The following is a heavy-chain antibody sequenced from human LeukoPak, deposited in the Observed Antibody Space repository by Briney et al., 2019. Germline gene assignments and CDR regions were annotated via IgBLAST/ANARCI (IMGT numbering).Heavy chain of an antibody. CDR2: ISSSGSTI. Sequence: GGSLRPSCAASGFTFSDYYMSWIREAPGKGVGWVSYISSSGSTIYYADSVKGRFTISRDNAKNSLYLQMNSLRAEDTAVYYCARGVIGYYDDSSGHFDYWGQGTLVTVSS. D-gene: IGHD3-22*01. J-gene: IGHJ4*02. CDR3: ARGVIGYYDDSSGHFDY. CDR1: GFTFSDYY. V-gene: IGHV3-11*04.